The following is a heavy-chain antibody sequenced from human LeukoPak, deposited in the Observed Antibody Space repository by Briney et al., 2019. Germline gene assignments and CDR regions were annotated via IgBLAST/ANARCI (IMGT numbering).Heavy chain of an antibody. Sequence: PGGSLRLSCAASGFTFSSYAMSWVRQAPGKGLEWVSAISGSGGSTYYADSAKGRFTISRDNSKNTLYLQMNSLRAEDTAVYYCAKSRGYSSGWSDYWGQGTLVTVSS. CDR1: GFTFSSYA. CDR2: ISGSGGST. J-gene: IGHJ4*02. V-gene: IGHV3-23*01. CDR3: AKSRGYSSGWSDY. D-gene: IGHD6-19*01.